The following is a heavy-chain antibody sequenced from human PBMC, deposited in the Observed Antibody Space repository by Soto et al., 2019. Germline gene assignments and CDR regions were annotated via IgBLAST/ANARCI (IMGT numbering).Heavy chain of an antibody. CDR3: ARSPYGGNPEYFDY. V-gene: IGHV4-39*01. Sequence: SETLSLTCTVSGGSISSSSYYWGWIRQPPGKGLEWIGSIYYSGSTYYNPSLKSRVTISVDTSKNQFSLKLSSVTAADTAVYYCARSPYGGNPEYFDYWGQGTLVTVSS. D-gene: IGHD4-17*01. CDR1: GGSISSSSYY. J-gene: IGHJ4*02. CDR2: IYYSGST.